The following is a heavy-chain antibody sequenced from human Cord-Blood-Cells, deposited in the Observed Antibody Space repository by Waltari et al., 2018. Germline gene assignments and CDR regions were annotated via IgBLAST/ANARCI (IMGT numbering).Heavy chain of an antibody. D-gene: IGHD6-19*01. V-gene: IGHV1-2*01. J-gene: IGHJ3*02. Sequence: QVQLVQSGAEVKKPGASVKVSCKASGYTFTGYYMHWVRQAPGQGLEWRGGTNPNGGGKNNERKLQGGGTRTRNTSSSPAYRGRGRLRSDDTAVYYGGGNLERNSSGKEAFDIWGQGKMVTVSS. CDR1: GYTFTGYY. CDR2: TNPNGGGK. CDR3: GGNLERNSSGKEAFDI.